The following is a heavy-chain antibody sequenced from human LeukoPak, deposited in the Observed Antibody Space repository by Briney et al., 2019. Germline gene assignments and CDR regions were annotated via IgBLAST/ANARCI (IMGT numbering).Heavy chain of an antibody. Sequence: PGGSLRLFCAASGFTFSGSAMHWVRQASGKGLEWVGGIRSKANSYATAYAASVKGRFTSCRDDSKNTAYVQMNSLRVEDTAVYYCARVAAAGTEIFVNFYYSMDIWGKGTTVTISS. CDR2: IRSKANSYAT. CDR3: ARVAAAGTEIFVNFYYSMDI. J-gene: IGHJ6*03. V-gene: IGHV3-73*01. CDR1: GFTFSGSA. D-gene: IGHD6-13*01.